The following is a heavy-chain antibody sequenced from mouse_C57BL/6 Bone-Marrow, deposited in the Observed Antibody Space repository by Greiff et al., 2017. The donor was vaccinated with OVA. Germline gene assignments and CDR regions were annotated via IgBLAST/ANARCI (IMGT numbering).Heavy chain of an antibody. J-gene: IGHJ3*01. CDR2: ISSGGSYT. V-gene: IGHV5-6*01. CDR3: ARHRADYYDYGGFAY. CDR1: GFTFSSYG. D-gene: IGHD2-4*01. Sequence: EVKVVESGGDLVKPGGSLKLSCAASGFTFSSYGMSWVRQTPDKRLEWVATISSGGSYTYYPDSVKGRFTISRDNAKNTLYLQMSSLKSEDTAMYYCARHRADYYDYGGFAYWGQGTLVTVSA.